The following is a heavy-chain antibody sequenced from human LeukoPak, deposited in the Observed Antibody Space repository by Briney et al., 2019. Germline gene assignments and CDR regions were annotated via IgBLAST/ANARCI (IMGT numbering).Heavy chain of an antibody. CDR1: GYSFFNSG. D-gene: IGHD2-2*01. J-gene: IGHJ5*02. CDR3: GRDEDIPAYPNWIET. Sequence: ASVKVSCKSCGYSFFNSGITWVRQARGQGPEGIGWVSTYTGNTNYAEKVQGRITMTTDTSTDTAYMELRSLTSDDTAVYYCGRDEDIPAYPNWIETWGQGTLVTVSS. V-gene: IGHV1-18*01. CDR2: VSTYTGNT.